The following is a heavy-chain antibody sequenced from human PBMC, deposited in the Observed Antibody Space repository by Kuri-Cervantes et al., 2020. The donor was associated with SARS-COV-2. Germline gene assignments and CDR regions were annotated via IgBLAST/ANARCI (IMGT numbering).Heavy chain of an antibody. Sequence: SETLSLTCTVSGGSLSGYYWNWIRQPPGKGLDWIGEISDNGGTNYNPSLETRVTMSVDTSKNQFSLKLSSVTAADTAVYYCARGGIAARPGWFDPWGQGTLVTVSS. CDR2: ISDNGGT. CDR1: GGSLSGYY. CDR3: ARGGIAARPGWFDP. J-gene: IGHJ5*02. V-gene: IGHV4-34*01. D-gene: IGHD6-6*01.